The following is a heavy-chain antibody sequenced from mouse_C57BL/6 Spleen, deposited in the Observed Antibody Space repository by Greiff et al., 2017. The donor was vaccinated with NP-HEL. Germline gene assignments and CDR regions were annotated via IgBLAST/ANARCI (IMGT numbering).Heavy chain of an antibody. CDR1: GYTFTDYY. V-gene: IGHV1-19*01. CDR3: ARCAYYYGSSRYFDV. Sequence: SGPVLVKPGASVKMSCKASGYTFTDYYMNWVKQSHGKSLEWIGVINPYNGGTSYNQKFKGKATLTVDKSSSTAYMELNSLTSEDSAVYYCARCAYYYGSSRYFDVWGTGTTVTVSS. CDR2: INPYNGGT. J-gene: IGHJ1*03. D-gene: IGHD1-1*01.